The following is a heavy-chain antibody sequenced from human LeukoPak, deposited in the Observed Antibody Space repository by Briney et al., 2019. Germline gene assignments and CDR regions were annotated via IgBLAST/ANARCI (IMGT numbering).Heavy chain of an antibody. Sequence: ASVKVSCKASGFTFTGYYMHWVRQAPGQGLEWMGWINPNSGDTNYAQKFQGRVTMTRDTSISTAYMELSRLRSDDTAVYYCASFIAAAGGFDYWGQGTLVTVSS. CDR2: INPNSGDT. J-gene: IGHJ4*02. CDR3: ASFIAAAGGFDY. CDR1: GFTFTGYY. V-gene: IGHV1-2*02. D-gene: IGHD6-13*01.